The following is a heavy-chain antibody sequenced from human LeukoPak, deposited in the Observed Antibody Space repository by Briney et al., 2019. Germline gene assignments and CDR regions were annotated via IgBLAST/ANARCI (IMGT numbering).Heavy chain of an antibody. CDR1: GFTFSSYA. CDR2: ISGSGGST. J-gene: IGHJ3*02. CDR3: AKTRHIAAAGNDAFDI. D-gene: IGHD6-13*01. V-gene: IGHV3-23*01. Sequence: GGSLRLSCAASGFTFSSYAMSWVRQAPGKGLEWVSAISGSGGSTYYADSVKGRFTISRGNSKNTLYLQMNSLRAEDTAVYYCAKTRHIAAAGNDAFDIWGQGTMVTVSS.